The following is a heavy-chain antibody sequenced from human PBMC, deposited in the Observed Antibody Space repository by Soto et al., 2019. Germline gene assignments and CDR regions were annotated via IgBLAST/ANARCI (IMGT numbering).Heavy chain of an antibody. CDR1: GGSFSGSY. V-gene: IGHV4-34*01. J-gene: IGHJ6*02. CDR3: ATGYCTNGVCHTRTLSGMDV. Sequence: SETLSLTCAVYGGSFSGSYWSWIRQPPGKGLEWIGEINHSGSTNHNPSLKSRVTILVDTSKNQFSLKLSSVTAADTAVYYCATGYCTNGVCHTRTLSGMDVWGQGTTVTVSS. CDR2: INHSGST. D-gene: IGHD2-8*01.